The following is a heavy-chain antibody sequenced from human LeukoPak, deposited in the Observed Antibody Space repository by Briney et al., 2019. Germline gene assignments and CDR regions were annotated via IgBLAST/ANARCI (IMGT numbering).Heavy chain of an antibody. CDR3: ARGRYSSSWLTHYYYYGMDV. CDR2: INHSGST. Sequence: SGTLSLTCAVYGGSFSGYYWSWIRQPPGKGLEWIGEINHSGSTNYNPSLKSRVTISVDTSKNQFSLKLSSVTAADTAVYYCARGRYSSSWLTHYYYYGMDVWGQGTTVTVSS. J-gene: IGHJ6*02. V-gene: IGHV4-34*01. D-gene: IGHD6-13*01. CDR1: GGSFSGYY.